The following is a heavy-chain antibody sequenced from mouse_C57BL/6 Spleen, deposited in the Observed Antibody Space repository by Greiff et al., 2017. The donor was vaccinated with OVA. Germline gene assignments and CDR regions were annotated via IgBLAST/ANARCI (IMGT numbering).Heavy chain of an antibody. CDR1: GYTFTSYW. CDR2: IYPSDSET. CDR3: ARRDSSGLYYFDY. Sequence: QVQLQQPGAELVRPGSSVKLSCKASGYTFTSYWMAWVKQRPGQGLEWIGNIYPSDSETHYNQKFKDKATLTVDKSSSTAYMQLSSLTSEDSAVYYCARRDSSGLYYFDYWGQGTTLTVSS. J-gene: IGHJ2*01. D-gene: IGHD3-2*02. V-gene: IGHV1-61*01.